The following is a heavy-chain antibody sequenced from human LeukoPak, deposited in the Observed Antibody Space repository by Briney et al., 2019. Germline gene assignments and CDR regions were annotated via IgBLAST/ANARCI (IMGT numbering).Heavy chain of an antibody. D-gene: IGHD3-3*01. V-gene: IGHV3-21*04. J-gene: IGHJ4*02. Sequence: GGSLRLSCAGSGFTFSSYSMNWVRQAPGKGLEWVSSITSSNNYIYYADSMKGRFTISRDNAKNSLYLQMNSLRAEDTAVYYCAKGSEYDFWSGQFYFDYWGRGTLVTVSS. CDR3: AKGSEYDFWSGQFYFDY. CDR1: GFTFSSYS. CDR2: ITSSNNYI.